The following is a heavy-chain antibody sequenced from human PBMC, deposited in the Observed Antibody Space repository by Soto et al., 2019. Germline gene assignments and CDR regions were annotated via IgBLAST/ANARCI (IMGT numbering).Heavy chain of an antibody. CDR1: GYTFTSYY. V-gene: IGHV1-46*03. Sequence: GPSVKVSCKASGYTFTSYYMHWVRQAPGQGLEWMGIINPSGGSTSYAQKFQGRVTMTRDTSTSTVYMELSSLRSEDTAVYYCAREGGPLDTTVTLGRGRFDPWGQGTLVTVSS. CDR3: AREGGPLDTTVTLGRGRFDP. CDR2: INPSGGST. D-gene: IGHD4-17*01. J-gene: IGHJ5*02.